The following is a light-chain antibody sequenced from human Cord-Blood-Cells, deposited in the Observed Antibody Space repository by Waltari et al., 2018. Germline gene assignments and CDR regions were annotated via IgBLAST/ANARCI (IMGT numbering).Light chain of an antibody. Sequence: QSALTQPPSASGSPGQSVTISCTGTSRDVGAYTYVSWYQQHPGKAPKLMIDEVSKRPSGVPDRFSGSKSGNTASLTVSGLQAEDEADYYCSSYAGSNDWVFGGGTKLTVL. J-gene: IGLJ3*02. V-gene: IGLV2-8*01. CDR3: SSYAGSNDWV. CDR2: EVS. CDR1: SRDVGAYTY.